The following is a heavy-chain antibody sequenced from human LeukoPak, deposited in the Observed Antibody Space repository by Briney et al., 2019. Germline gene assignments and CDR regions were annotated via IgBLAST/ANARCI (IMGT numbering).Heavy chain of an antibody. CDR2: IYYSGST. CDR1: GDSISSYY. D-gene: IGHD2-8*02. Sequence: PSETLSLTCTVSGDSISSYYWSWLRQPPGKGLEWIGYIYYSGSTNYNPSLKSRVTISVDTSKNQFSLKLSSVTAADTAVYYCARGTTFSGGPDYWGQGTLVTVS. CDR3: ARGTTFSGGPDY. V-gene: IGHV4-59*01. J-gene: IGHJ4*02.